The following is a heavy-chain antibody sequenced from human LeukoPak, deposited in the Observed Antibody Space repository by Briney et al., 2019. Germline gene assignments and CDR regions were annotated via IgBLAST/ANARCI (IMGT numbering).Heavy chain of an antibody. CDR2: IYYSGST. CDR1: GGSISSSSYY. CDR3: ARQAYESGWTFDY. Sequence: SETLSLTCTVSGGSISSSSYYWGWIRQPPGKGLEWIGSIYYSGSTYYNPSLKSRVTISVDTSKNQFSLKLSSVTAADTAVYYCARQAYESGWTFDYWGQGTLVTVSS. V-gene: IGHV4-39*01. J-gene: IGHJ4*02. D-gene: IGHD6-19*01.